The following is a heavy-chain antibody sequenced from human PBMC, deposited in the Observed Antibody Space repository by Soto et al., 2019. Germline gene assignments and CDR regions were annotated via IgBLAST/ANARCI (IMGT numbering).Heavy chain of an antibody. V-gene: IGHV4-61*01. CDR1: GDSVNSGSYY. CDR2: IYYSGST. J-gene: IGHJ4*02. D-gene: IGHD4-17*01. Sequence: PSETLSLTCTVSGDSVNSGSYYWSWLRQPPGQGLEWIAYIYYSGSTNSNPSLKSRVTMSVDTSKNQFSLKLSSVTAADTAVYYCARRRSYGDSSHYFDYWGQGTLVTVSS. CDR3: ARRRSYGDSSHYFDY.